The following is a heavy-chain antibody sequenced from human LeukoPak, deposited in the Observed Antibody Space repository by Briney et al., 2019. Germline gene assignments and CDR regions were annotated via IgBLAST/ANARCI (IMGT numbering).Heavy chain of an antibody. CDR1: GGSISSYY. D-gene: IGHD2-15*01. V-gene: IGHV4-59*12. CDR3: ARDFIQWSLVGGDY. Sequence: SETLSLTCTVSGGSISSYYWSWIRQPPGKGLAWIGYIYYSGSTNYNRSLKSRVTISVGTSKNQFSLKLSSMTAADTAVYYCARDFIQWSLVGGDYWGQGTLVTVSS. J-gene: IGHJ4*02. CDR2: IYYSGST.